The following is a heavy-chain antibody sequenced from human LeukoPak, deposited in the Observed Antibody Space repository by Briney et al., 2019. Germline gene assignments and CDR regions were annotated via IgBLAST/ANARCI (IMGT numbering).Heavy chain of an antibody. CDR1: GGSISSNY. V-gene: IGHV4-4*07. Sequence: PSETLSLTCTVSGGSISSNYWSWIRQPAGKGLEWIGRIYTSGSTNYNPSLKSRVTISVDTSKNQFSLKLSSVTAADTAVYYCARTYYDFWSGYYYYYMDVWGKGTTVTVSS. CDR2: IYTSGST. D-gene: IGHD3-3*01. J-gene: IGHJ6*03. CDR3: ARTYYDFWSGYYYYYMDV.